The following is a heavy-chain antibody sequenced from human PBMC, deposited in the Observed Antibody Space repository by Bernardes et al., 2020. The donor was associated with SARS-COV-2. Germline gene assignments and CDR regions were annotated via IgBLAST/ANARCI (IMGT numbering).Heavy chain of an antibody. V-gene: IGHV4-59*08. D-gene: IGHD3-22*01. Sequence: ETLSLTCTVSGDSISSYYWSWIRQPPGKALEWIALVYYGGTTNYNPSLKSRVTISMDTSKNQVSLKLSSVTAADTAVYYCARHMPSGFNNWFDPWGQGTLVTVSS. CDR1: GDSISSYY. CDR3: ARHMPSGFNNWFDP. J-gene: IGHJ5*02. CDR2: VYYGGTT.